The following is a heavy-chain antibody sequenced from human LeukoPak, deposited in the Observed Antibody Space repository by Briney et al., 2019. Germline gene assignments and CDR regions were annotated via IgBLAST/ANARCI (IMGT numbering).Heavy chain of an antibody. CDR1: GFTFSSYS. CDR2: ISSSSSYI. CDR3: AKDYVSGDGYWDFDY. D-gene: IGHD5-24*01. Sequence: GGSLRLSCAASGFTFSSYSMNWVRQAPGKGLEWVSSISSSSSYIYYADSVKGRFTISRDNAKNSLYLQMNSLRAEDTAVYYCAKDYVSGDGYWDFDYWGQGTLVTVSS. V-gene: IGHV3-21*04. J-gene: IGHJ4*02.